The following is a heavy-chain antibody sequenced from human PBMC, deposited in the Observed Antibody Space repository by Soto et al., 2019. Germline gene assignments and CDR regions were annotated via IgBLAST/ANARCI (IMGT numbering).Heavy chain of an antibody. CDR1: GYSFTSYW. Sequence: EVQLVQSGAEVKKPGESLRISCKCSGYSFTSYWINWVRQIPGRGLEWMGRIDPSDSYTNYSPSFQGHVIISADKSISTAYLQWSSLRASDTAMYYCATRRGGCRALRFDPWGQGTLVTVSS. V-gene: IGHV5-10-1*01. J-gene: IGHJ5*02. CDR3: ATRRGGCRALRFDP. CDR2: IDPSDSYT. D-gene: IGHD1-1*01.